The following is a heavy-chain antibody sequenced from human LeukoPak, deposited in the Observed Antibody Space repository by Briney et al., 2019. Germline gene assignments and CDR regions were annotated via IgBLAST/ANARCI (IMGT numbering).Heavy chain of an antibody. Sequence: SETLSLTCTVSGGSISSSSYYWGWIRQPPGKGLEWIGSIYYSGSTYYNPSLKSRVTISVDTSKNQFSLKLSSVTATDTAVYYCARPQSDTADAFDIWGQGTIVTVSS. CDR1: GGSISSSSYY. J-gene: IGHJ3*02. D-gene: IGHD5-18*01. CDR3: ARPQSDTADAFDI. CDR2: IYYSGST. V-gene: IGHV4-39*01.